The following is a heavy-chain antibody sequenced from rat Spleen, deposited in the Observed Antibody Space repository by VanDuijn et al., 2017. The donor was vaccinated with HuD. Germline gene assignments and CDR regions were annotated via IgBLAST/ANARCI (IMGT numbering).Heavy chain of an antibody. CDR3: ARRGYNNNAY. D-gene: IGHD1-10*01. V-gene: IGHV5-29*01. Sequence: EVQLVESGGGLVQPGRSLKLSCAASGFTFNNYGMHWIRQAPAQGLEWVATISADGTNTYYRDSVKGRLTISRDNAKSTLYLQMDSLRSEETATYYCARRGYNNNAYWGQGVMVTVSS. CDR2: ISADGTNT. CDR1: GFTFNNYG. J-gene: IGHJ2*01.